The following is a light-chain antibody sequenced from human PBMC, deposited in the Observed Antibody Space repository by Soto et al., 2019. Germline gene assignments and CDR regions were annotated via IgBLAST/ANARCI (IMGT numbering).Light chain of an antibody. CDR3: VSFTTKKSYV. Sequence: QSALTQPASVSGSPGQSITISCTGTSSEIGAYIFVSWHQQHPGKAPKLIIYDIANRPSGVSYLFSGSKSANTASLTISVLQADDEADYYCVSFTTKKSYVFGTGTKVTVL. CDR2: DIA. J-gene: IGLJ1*01. V-gene: IGLV2-14*03. CDR1: SSEIGAYIF.